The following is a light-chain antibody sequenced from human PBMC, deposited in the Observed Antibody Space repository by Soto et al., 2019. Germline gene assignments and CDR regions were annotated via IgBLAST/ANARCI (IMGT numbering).Light chain of an antibody. CDR2: TAS. V-gene: IGKV3-20*01. CDR1: QSVSSNY. Sequence: EIVLTQSPGTLSLSPGERATLSCRASQSVSSNYLAWFQQKPGQAPRLLIYTASSRATGIPDRFSGSGSGTDFTLTSSRLEPEDFAVYYCQQYGSSPKTFGHGTKVEI. J-gene: IGKJ1*01. CDR3: QQYGSSPKT.